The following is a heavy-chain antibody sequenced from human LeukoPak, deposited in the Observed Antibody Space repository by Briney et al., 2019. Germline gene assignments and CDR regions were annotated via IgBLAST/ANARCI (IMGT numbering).Heavy chain of an antibody. CDR2: TDQVGSDK. CDR1: GFTFGHYW. D-gene: IGHD3-10*01. J-gene: IGHJ4*02. Sequence: GGSLTLSCVASGFTFGHYWMTWVGQAPPEALEWVAKTDQVGSDKYYVDSVKGRLTISKDNARNSLYLQMNSLRAEDTGVYYCARIDGGGYFEYWGQGTLVTASS. V-gene: IGHV3-7*04. CDR3: ARIDGGGYFEY.